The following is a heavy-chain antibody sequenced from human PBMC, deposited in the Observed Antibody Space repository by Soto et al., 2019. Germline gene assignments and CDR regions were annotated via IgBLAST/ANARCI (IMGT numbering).Heavy chain of an antibody. CDR3: ARHSGCSGGSCYSVYYFGMDV. J-gene: IGHJ6*02. CDR2: IDPSDSYP. V-gene: IGHV5-10-1*01. CDR1: GYSFTSYW. Sequence: GESLKITCKGSGYSFTSYWISWVRQMHGKGLEWMGRIDPSDSYPNYSPSFQGHVTISADKSVSTAYLQWSSLKASDTAIYYCARHSGCSGGSCYSVYYFGMDVWGQGTTVTVSS. D-gene: IGHD2-15*01.